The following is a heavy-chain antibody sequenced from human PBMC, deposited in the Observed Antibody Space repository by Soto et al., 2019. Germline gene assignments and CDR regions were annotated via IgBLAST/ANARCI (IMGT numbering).Heavy chain of an antibody. CDR1: GGSVSSGDYF. CDR2: IYYSGST. D-gene: IGHD3-10*01. CDR3: ASSPNYYYYGFDV. Sequence: PSETLSLTCTVSGGSVSSGDYFWSWLRQSPGKRLEWIAYIYYSGSTNYNPSLNSLATISVGTSKNQVSLTLTSMTATDAAVCFCASSPNYYYYGFDVWGQGTTVTVSS. V-gene: IGHV4-61*08. J-gene: IGHJ6*02.